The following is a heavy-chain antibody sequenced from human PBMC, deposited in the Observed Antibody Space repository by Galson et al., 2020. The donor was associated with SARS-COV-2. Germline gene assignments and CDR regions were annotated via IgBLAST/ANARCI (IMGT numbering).Heavy chain of an antibody. J-gene: IGHJ4*02. CDR3: AKDLAWGGSYRDY. D-gene: IGHD1-26*01. V-gene: IGHV3-33*06. Sequence: GGSLRLSCAASGFTFSSYGMHWVRQAPGKGLEWVAVIWYDGSNKYYADSVKGRFTISRDNSKNTLYLHMNSLRAEDTAVYYCAKDLAWGGSYRDYWGQGTLVTVSS. CDR2: IWYDGSNK. CDR1: GFTFSSYG.